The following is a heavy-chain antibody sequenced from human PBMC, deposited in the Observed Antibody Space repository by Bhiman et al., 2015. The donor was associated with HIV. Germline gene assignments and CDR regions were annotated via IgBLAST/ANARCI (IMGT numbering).Heavy chain of an antibody. CDR1: GFTFSTFS. D-gene: IGHD1-26*01. V-gene: IGHV3-21*01. J-gene: IGHJ4*02. Sequence: EVQLVESGGGLVKPGGSLRLSCAASGFTFSTFSMNWVRQAPGKGLEWVSSISSSGYYIYYADSLKGRFTISRDNAKNSLYLQMDSLRAEDTAVYFCARDPGGSYFDYWGQGTLVTVS. CDR2: ISSSGYYI. CDR3: ARDPGGSYFDY.